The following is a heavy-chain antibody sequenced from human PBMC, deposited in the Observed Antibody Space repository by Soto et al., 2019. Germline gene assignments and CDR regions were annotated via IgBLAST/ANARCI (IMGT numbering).Heavy chain of an antibody. V-gene: IGHV4-39*01. CDR3: ATLGIAAAGAINNWFQX. CDR2: IYYSGST. CDR1: GGSISSISYY. D-gene: IGHD6-13*01. J-gene: IGHJ5*02. Sequence: SDTLSVTCTVSGGSISSISYYWGWIRQPPGKGLELIGRIYYSGSTYYNPSLKSRVTISVDTSKNQFSLKLSSVTAADTAVYYCATLGIAAAGAINNWFQXWGQVTLVTVSX.